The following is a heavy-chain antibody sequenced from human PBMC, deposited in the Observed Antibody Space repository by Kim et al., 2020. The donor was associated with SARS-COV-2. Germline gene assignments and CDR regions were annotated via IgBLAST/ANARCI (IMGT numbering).Heavy chain of an antibody. D-gene: IGHD6-13*01. CDR1: GYTFTGYY. V-gene: IGHV1-2*02. CDR2: INPNSGGT. CDR3: ARDEPWGREIAAAVVAQTQDDY. J-gene: IGHJ4*02. Sequence: ASVKVSCKASGYTFTGYYMHWVRQAPGQGLEWMGWINPNSGGTNYAQKFQGRVTMTRDTSISTAYMELSRLRSDDTAVYYCARDEPWGREIAAAVVAQTQDDYWGQGTLVTVSS.